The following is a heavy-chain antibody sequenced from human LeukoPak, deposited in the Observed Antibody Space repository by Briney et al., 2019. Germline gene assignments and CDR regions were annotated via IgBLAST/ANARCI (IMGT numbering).Heavy chain of an antibody. CDR2: IRYDGSDK. V-gene: IGHV3-30*02. CDR1: GVTFSRYG. CDR3: ATEGFDP. Sequence: GGSLRLSCAASGVTFSRYGMHWVRQAPGKGLEWVSFIRYDGSDKYYVDSVKGRFTISRDNSKNTPYLQLNSLRVEDTAVYYCATEGFDPWGQGTLVTVSS. J-gene: IGHJ5*02.